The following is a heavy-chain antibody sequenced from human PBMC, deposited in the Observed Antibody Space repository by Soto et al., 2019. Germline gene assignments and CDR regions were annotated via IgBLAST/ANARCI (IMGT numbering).Heavy chain of an antibody. D-gene: IGHD2-2*01. Sequence: QVQLVESGGGLVKPGGSLRLSCAASGFTFSDYYMSWIRQAPGKGLEGVSYISSSGSTIYYADSVKGRFTISRDNAKNSLYLQMNSLRAEDTAVYYCAGYCSSTSCAIGAFDIWGQGTMVTVSS. CDR2: ISSSGSTI. V-gene: IGHV3-11*01. J-gene: IGHJ3*02. CDR3: AGYCSSTSCAIGAFDI. CDR1: GFTFSDYY.